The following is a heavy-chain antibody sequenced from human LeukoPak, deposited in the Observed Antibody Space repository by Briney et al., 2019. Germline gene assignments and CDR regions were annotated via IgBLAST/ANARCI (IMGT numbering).Heavy chain of an antibody. D-gene: IGHD6-19*01. CDR3: ARDRNSSGWEIIDY. Sequence: ASVKVSCKASGYTFTSYGISWVRQAPGQGLEWMGWICAYNGNTNYAQKLQGRVTMTTDTSTSTAYMELRSLRSDDTAVYYRARDRNSSGWEIIDYWGQGTLVTVSS. J-gene: IGHJ4*02. V-gene: IGHV1-18*01. CDR1: GYTFTSYG. CDR2: ICAYNGNT.